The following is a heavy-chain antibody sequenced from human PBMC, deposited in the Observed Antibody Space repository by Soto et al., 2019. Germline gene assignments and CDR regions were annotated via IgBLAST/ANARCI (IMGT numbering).Heavy chain of an antibody. CDR3: AGSAVMPFGGLIGPFDY. J-gene: IGHJ4*02. Sequence: QGQLVQSGAEEKKPGASVKVSCKASGYTFTGYAMHWVRQAPGQRLEWMGWINAGNGNTKYSQKFQGRVTITRDTSASTAYMELSSLRSEDTSVYYFAGSAVMPFGGLIGPFDYWGQGTLVTVSS. CDR2: INAGNGNT. V-gene: IGHV1-3*05. D-gene: IGHD3-16*02. CDR1: GYTFTGYA.